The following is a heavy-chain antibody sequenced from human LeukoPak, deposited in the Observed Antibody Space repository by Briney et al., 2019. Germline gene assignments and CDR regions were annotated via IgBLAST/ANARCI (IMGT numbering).Heavy chain of an antibody. CDR2: ISWNSGSI. V-gene: IGHV3-9*01. D-gene: IGHD6-19*01. Sequence: PGGSLRLSCAASGFTFSSYAMHWVRQAPGKGLEWVSGISWNSGSIGYADSVKGRFTISRDNAKNSLYLQMNSLRAEDTALYYCAKDHSSGWYGDYFDYWGQGTLVTVSS. J-gene: IGHJ4*02. CDR3: AKDHSSGWYGDYFDY. CDR1: GFTFSSYA.